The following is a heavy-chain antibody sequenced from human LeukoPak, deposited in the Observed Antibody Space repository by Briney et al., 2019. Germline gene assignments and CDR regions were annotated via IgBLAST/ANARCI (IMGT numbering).Heavy chain of an antibody. V-gene: IGHV3-33*01. CDR1: GFTFSDYG. CDR3: AREKAVDTAEIDY. CDR2: IWYDGSKK. Sequence: GRSLRLSCAASGFTFSDYGIHWVRQAPGQGLEWVALIWYDGSKKYYADSVKGRFTISRDTSKNTLYLKMNSLRAKDTAVYYCAREKAVDTAEIDYWGQGTLVTVSS. J-gene: IGHJ4*02. D-gene: IGHD5-18*01.